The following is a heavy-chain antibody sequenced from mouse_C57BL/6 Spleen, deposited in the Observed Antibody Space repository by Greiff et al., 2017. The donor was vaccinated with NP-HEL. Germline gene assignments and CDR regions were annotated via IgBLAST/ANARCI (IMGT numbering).Heavy chain of an antibody. D-gene: IGHD1-1*01. V-gene: IGHV1-36*01. CDR3: ASITTVVATNYAMDY. J-gene: IGHJ4*01. CDR1: GFTFTDYY. CDR2: VYPYNGGT. Sequence: EVQLQQSGPVLVKPGPSVKISCKASGFTFTDYYMHWVKQSHGKSLEWIGLVYPYNGGTSYNQKFKGKATLTVDTSSSTAYMELNSLTSEDSAVYYCASITTVVATNYAMDYWGQGTSVTVSS.